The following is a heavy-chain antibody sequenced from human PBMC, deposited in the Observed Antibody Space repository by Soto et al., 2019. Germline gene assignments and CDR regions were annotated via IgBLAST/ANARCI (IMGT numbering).Heavy chain of an antibody. CDR3: ARDRWMAYYYYGMDV. D-gene: IGHD5-12*01. Sequence: SETLSLTCTVSGGSISSYYWSWIRQPPGKGLEWIGYIYYSGSTNYNPSLKSRVTISVDTSKNQFSLKLSSVTAADTAVYYCARDRWMAYYYYGMDVWGQGTTVTVSS. CDR1: GGSISSYY. J-gene: IGHJ6*02. V-gene: IGHV4-59*01. CDR2: IYYSGST.